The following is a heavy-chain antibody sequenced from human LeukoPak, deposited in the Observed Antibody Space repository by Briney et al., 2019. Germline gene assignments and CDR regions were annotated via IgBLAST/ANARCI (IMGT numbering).Heavy chain of an antibody. D-gene: IGHD6-13*01. CDR3: AKAQGSSRWYYFDY. CDR2: VSGSGGST. CDR1: GFTVSSNY. J-gene: IGHJ4*02. Sequence: GGSLRLSCAASGFTVSSNYMSWVRQAPGKGLEWVSGVSGSGGSTSYADSVKGRFTISRDNSKNTLYLQINSLRAEDTAVYYCAKAQGSSRWYYFDYWGQGTLVTVSS. V-gene: IGHV3-23*01.